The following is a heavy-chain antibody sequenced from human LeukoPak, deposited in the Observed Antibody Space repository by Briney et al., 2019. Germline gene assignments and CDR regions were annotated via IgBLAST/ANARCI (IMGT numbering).Heavy chain of an antibody. D-gene: IGHD3-10*01. CDR2: IGKSGASP. V-gene: IGHV3-23*01. CDR3: AKDDRRAGYYGSGSYGY. Sequence: GGSLRLSCAASGLTFSSHVMNWVRPAPGKGLEWVPGIGKSGASPHYADSVKGRFTISRYNSKNTLFLQMNSLRAEDTAVYFCAKDDRRAGYYGSGSYGYWGQGTLVTVSS. J-gene: IGHJ4*02. CDR1: GLTFSSHV.